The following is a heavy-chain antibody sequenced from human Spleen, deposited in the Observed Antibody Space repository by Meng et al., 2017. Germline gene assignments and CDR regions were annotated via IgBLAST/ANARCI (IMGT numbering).Heavy chain of an antibody. D-gene: IGHD6-6*01. J-gene: IGHJ3*01. V-gene: IGHV5-51*01. CDR2: IYPTDSDI. CDR1: GYRFTTYW. CDR3: ARLSSSRPGAFDV. Sequence: GESLKISCKGSGYRFTTYWIGWVRQLPGKGLEWMGIIYPTDSDIRYSPSFQGQVTISADRSISTAYLQWSSLKASDTAMYYCARLSSSRPGAFDVWGQGTMVTVSS.